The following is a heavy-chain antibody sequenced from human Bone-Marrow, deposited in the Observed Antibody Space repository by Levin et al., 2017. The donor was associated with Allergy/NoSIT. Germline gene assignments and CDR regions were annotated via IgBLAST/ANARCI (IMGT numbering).Heavy chain of an antibody. V-gene: IGHV4-59*01. D-gene: IGHD1-26*01. Sequence: SQTLSLPCSVSGGSIDNYYWNWIRQSPGKGLEWIGYVYFSGYTMYNPSLKSRVTISVDTSKNQVSLNVNSVTAADTAIYYCARDVGPTYGWFDPWGQGTLVTVS. CDR1: GGSIDNYY. CDR2: VYFSGYT. J-gene: IGHJ5*02. CDR3: ARDVGPTYGWFDP.